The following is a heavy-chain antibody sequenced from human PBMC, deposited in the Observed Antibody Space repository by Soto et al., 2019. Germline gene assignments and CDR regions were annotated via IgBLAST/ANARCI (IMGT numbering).Heavy chain of an antibody. CDR2: ISSTGRTI. CDR1: GFTFSNYY. Sequence: GGSLRLSCGASGFTFSNYYMSWIRQAPGKGLEWVSYISSTGRTIYYADSVKGRFTVSRDNAQNSLSLKLNSLRVEGTAVYYCARSYSSGWEFDYWGQGTQVTVSS. CDR3: ARSYSSGWEFDY. V-gene: IGHV3-11*01. D-gene: IGHD6-19*01. J-gene: IGHJ4*02.